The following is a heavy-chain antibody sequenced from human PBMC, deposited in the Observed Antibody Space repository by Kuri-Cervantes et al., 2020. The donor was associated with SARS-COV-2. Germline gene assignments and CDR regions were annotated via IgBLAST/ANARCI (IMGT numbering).Heavy chain of an antibody. J-gene: IGHJ4*02. CDR2: FKSKTDGGTI. Sequence: GGSLRLSCAASGVTFSNVWMSWVRQAPGKGLEWVGRFKSKTDGGTIVYAAPVKGRFTISRDDSKSMLYLQMSSLKIEDTAVYYCATGSTSGWYRRDFDYWGQGTLVTVSS. CDR1: GVTFSNVW. V-gene: IGHV3-15*01. D-gene: IGHD6-19*01. CDR3: ATGSTSGWYRRDFDY.